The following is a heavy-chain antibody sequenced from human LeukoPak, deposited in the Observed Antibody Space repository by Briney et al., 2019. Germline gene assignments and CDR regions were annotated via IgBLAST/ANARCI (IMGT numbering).Heavy chain of an antibody. J-gene: IGHJ5*02. CDR2: IYYSGST. CDR1: GGSISSYY. Sequence: SETLSLTCTVSGGSISSYYWSWIRQPPGKGLEGIGYIYYSGSTNYNPSLKSRVTISVDTSKNQSSLKLSCVTAADTAVYYCARAVRVGASNWFDPWGQGTLVTVSS. CDR3: ARAVRVGASNWFDP. V-gene: IGHV4-59*01. D-gene: IGHD1-26*01.